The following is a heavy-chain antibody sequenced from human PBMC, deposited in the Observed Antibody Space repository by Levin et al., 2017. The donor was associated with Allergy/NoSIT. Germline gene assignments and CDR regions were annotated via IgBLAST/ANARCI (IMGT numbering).Heavy chain of an antibody. J-gene: IGHJ3*02. CDR3: ATRLWLVRAFDI. Sequence: ASVKVSCKVSGYTLTELSMHWVRQAPGKGLEWMGGFDPEDGETIYAQKFQGRVTMTEDTSTDTAYMELSSLRSEDTAVYYCATRLWLVRAFDIWGQGTMVTVSS. V-gene: IGHV1-24*01. D-gene: IGHD6-19*01. CDR1: GYTLTELS. CDR2: FDPEDGET.